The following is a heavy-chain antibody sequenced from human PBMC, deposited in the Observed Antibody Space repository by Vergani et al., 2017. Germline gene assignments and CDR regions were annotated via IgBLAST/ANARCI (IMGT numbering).Heavy chain of an antibody. V-gene: IGHV4-38-2*01. D-gene: IGHD1-26*01. CDR1: GYSISSGYY. Sequence: QVQLQESGPGLVKPSETLSLTCAVSGYSISSGYYWGWIRQPPGKGLEWIGYIYYSGSTYYNPSLKSRVTISVDTSKNQFSLKLSSLTAADTAVDYCARASGSYPYYYGMDVWGQGTTVTVSS. CDR2: IYYSGST. J-gene: IGHJ6*02. CDR3: ARASGSYPYYYGMDV.